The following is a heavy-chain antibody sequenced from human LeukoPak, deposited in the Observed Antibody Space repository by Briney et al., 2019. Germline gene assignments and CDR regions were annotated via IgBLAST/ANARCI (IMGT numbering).Heavy chain of an antibody. J-gene: IGHJ5*02. Sequence: SQTLSLTCAISGDSVSNNGASWHWIRQSPSRGLEWLGRTYYRTRWYFDYAVSVRSRATINPDTSKNQLSLQLDSVTPEDTDVYYCARGGAGWYVSVFDPWGQGTLVTVSS. CDR2: TYYRTRWYF. CDR3: ARGGAGWYVSVFDP. CDR1: GDSVSNNGAS. D-gene: IGHD6-19*01. V-gene: IGHV6-1*01.